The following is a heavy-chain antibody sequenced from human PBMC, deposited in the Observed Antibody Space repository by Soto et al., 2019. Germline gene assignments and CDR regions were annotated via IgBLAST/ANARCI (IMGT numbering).Heavy chain of an antibody. CDR2: ISPGGDVT. Sequence: QVQLVQSGAEVKKPGASVTVSCKASGFTFTTYFMHWLRQAPGQGLEWMGVISPGGDVTSYAQKFQGRVTVTKDTSTTTVYMDLSSLISDDTAVYYCARDWRFSSGLDYWGQGTLVTVSS. CDR1: GFTFTTYF. V-gene: IGHV1-46*01. J-gene: IGHJ4*02. D-gene: IGHD6-19*01. CDR3: ARDWRFSSGLDY.